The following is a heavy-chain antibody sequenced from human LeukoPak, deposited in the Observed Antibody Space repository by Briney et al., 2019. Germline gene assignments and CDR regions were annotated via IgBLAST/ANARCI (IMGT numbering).Heavy chain of an antibody. CDR1: GYTFTGYY. CDR3: ARDGHCSSTSCRFYYYYYMDV. D-gene: IGHD2-2*03. CDR2: INPNSGGT. V-gene: IGHV1-2*02. Sequence: ASVKVSCKASGYTFTGYYMHWVRQAPGQGLEWMGWINPNSGGTNYAQKFQGRVTMTRDTSISTAYMELSRLRSDDTAVYYCARDGHCSSTSCRFYYYYYMDVWGKGTTVTVSS. J-gene: IGHJ6*03.